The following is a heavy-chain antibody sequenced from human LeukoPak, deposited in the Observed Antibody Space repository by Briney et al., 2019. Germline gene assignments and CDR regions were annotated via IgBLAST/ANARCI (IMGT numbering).Heavy chain of an antibody. CDR2: ISGSGDST. CDR1: GFTFSSHA. Sequence: GGSLRLSCVASGFTFSSHAMSWVRQAPGKGLEWVSTISGSGDSTFYADSVKGRFTISRDNSKNTLYPQMSSLRADDTAMYYCAKLILGARSLFDFRGQGILVTVSS. V-gene: IGHV3-23*01. D-gene: IGHD1-26*01. J-gene: IGHJ4*02. CDR3: AKLILGARSLFDF.